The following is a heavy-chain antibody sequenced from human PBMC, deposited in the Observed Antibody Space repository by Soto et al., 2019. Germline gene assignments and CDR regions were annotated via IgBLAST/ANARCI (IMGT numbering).Heavy chain of an antibody. CDR2: INPNSGGT. J-gene: IGHJ6*02. CDR3: ARSVIEAWHYYGMDV. D-gene: IGHD6-13*01. Sequence: GASVKVSCKASGYTFTGYYMHWVRQAPGQGLEWMGWINPNSGGTNYAQKFQGWVTMTRDTSISTAYMELSRLRSDDTAVYYCARSVIEAWHYYGMDVWGQGTTVTAP. CDR1: GYTFTGYY. V-gene: IGHV1-2*04.